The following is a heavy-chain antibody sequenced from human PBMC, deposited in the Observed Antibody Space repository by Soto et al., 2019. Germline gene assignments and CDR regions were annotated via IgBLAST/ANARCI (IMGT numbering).Heavy chain of an antibody. J-gene: IGHJ6*02. V-gene: IGHV4-59*02. CDR3: ARDGQGMDV. Sequence: ETLSLTCTVSGGSVSSYYWSWIRQPPGKGLEWIGYIYYSGSTNYNPSLKSRVTISVDTSKNQFSLKLSSVTAADTAVYYCARDGQGMDVWGQGTTVTVSS. CDR1: GGSVSSYY. CDR2: IYYSGST.